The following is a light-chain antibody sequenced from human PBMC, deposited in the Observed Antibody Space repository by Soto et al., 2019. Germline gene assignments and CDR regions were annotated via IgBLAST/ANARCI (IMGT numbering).Light chain of an antibody. CDR3: QQLNNYPPFT. Sequence: IQLTQSPSSLSASVGDRVTITCRASQGISSYLAWYQQKPGKAPKLLIYAASTLQSGVPSRFSGSGSGTDFTLTISSLQPEDFATYYCQQLNNYPPFTFGPGTTVDLE. J-gene: IGKJ3*01. V-gene: IGKV1-9*01. CDR1: QGISSY. CDR2: AAS.